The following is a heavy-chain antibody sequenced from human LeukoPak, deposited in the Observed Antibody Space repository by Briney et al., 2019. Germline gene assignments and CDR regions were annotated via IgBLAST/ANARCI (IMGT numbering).Heavy chain of an antibody. V-gene: IGHV4-39*01. CDR2: INHSEKT. D-gene: IGHD4-23*01. CDR3: ARHGPPKVVVVVTPPDY. Sequence: KPSETLSLTCSVSGDSVSSNNYYWGWIRQPPGKGLEWIGSINHSEKTFYNPSLKSRVTISVDTSNNQFSLKLRSVTAADTAVYYCARHGPPKVVVVVTPPDYWGQGTLVTVSS. J-gene: IGHJ4*02. CDR1: GDSVSSNNYY.